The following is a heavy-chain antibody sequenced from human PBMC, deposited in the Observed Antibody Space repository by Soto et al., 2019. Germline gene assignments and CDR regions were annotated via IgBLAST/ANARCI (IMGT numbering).Heavy chain of an antibody. CDR3: AREWRGYFLLGNGLDV. V-gene: IGHV1-3*05. D-gene: IGHD2-15*01. CDR1: GYTFTNYG. CDR2: INADNGNT. J-gene: IGHJ6*02. Sequence: QLVQSGAEKKKPGASVKVSCKTSGYTFTNYGIHWVRQAPGQRLEWMGWINADNGNTKYSQKFQGSVTITRDTSASTAYLELSSLTSEDTAVYYCAREWRGYFLLGNGLDVWGQGTTVTVSS.